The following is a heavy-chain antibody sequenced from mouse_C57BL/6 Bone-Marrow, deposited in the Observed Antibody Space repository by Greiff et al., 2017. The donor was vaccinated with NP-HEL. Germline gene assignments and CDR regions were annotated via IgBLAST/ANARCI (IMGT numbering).Heavy chain of an antibody. CDR3: ARATVVARDYWYFDV. V-gene: IGHV1-55*01. Sequence: VQLQQPGAELVKPGASVKMSCKASGYTFTSYWITWVKQRPGQGLEWIGDIYPGSGSTNYNEKFKSKATLTVDTSSSTAYMQLSSLTSEDSAVYYCARATVVARDYWYFDVWGTGTTVTVSS. J-gene: IGHJ1*03. CDR1: GYTFTSYW. D-gene: IGHD1-1*01. CDR2: IYPGSGST.